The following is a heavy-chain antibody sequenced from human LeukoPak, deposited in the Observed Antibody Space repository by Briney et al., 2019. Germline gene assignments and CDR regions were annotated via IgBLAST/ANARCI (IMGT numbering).Heavy chain of an antibody. CDR2: SYSSGNT. D-gene: IGHD4-17*01. CDR3: ATARADYGDYNSFYYMDV. J-gene: IGHJ6*03. CDR1: GDSMRSDSYF. V-gene: IGHV4-61*02. Sequence: SETLSLTCTVSGDSMRSDSYFWSWIRQPAGKGLEWIGRSYSSGNTYYNPSLESRVTISPDTPRNQFSLKVSSVTAADTAVYYCATARADYGDYNSFYYMDVWGKGTTVTVSS.